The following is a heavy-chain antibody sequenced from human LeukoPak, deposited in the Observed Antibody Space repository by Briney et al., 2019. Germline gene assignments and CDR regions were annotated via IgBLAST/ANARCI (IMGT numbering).Heavy chain of an antibody. Sequence: PGGSLRLSCAASRFAFHNYAMTWIRQAPERGLEWVSSITVDGGDIKYTDSAKGRFTISRDNSKGTLYLQMNSLRAEDTAVYYCAKSSGIQLWWREGGHFDYWGQGTLVTVSS. J-gene: IGHJ4*02. CDR2: ITVDGGDI. D-gene: IGHD5-18*01. CDR3: AKSSGIQLWWREGGHFDY. V-gene: IGHV3-23*01. CDR1: RFAFHNYA.